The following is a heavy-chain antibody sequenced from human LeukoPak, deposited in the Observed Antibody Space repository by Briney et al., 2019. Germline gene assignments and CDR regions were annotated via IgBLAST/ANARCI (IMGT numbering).Heavy chain of an antibody. Sequence: PSETLSLTCTVSGGSISSSSYYWGWIRQPPGKGLEWIGSNYYSGSTYYNPSLKSRVTISVDTSKNQFSLKPSSVTAADAAVYYCARTSTVTTYFDSWGQGTLVTVSS. D-gene: IGHD4-17*01. CDR2: NYYSGST. CDR3: ARTSTVTTYFDS. J-gene: IGHJ4*02. V-gene: IGHV4-39*01. CDR1: GGSISSSSYY.